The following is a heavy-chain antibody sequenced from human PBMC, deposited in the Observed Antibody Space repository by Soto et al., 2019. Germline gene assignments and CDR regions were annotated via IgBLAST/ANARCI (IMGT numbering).Heavy chain of an antibody. Sequence: GGSLRLSCAASGFTFSSYAMTWVRQAPGKGLEWVSGIRGSGGSTYYADSVKGRFTISRDNSKNTLYLQMNSLRAEDTAVYYCAKSTKSSIAARPSLDYWGQGNLVTVSS. J-gene: IGHJ4*02. CDR1: GFTFSSYA. V-gene: IGHV3-23*01. CDR3: AKSTKSSIAARPSLDY. CDR2: IRGSGGST. D-gene: IGHD6-6*01.